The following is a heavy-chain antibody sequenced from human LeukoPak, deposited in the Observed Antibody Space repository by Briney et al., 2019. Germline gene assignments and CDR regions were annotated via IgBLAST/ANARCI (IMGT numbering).Heavy chain of an antibody. Sequence: GESLEISCKGSGYSFTSYWIGWVRQMPGKGLEWMGIIYPGDSDTRYSPSFQGQVTISADKSISTAYLQWSSLKASDTAMYYCARGYVPAARANWFDPWGQGTLVTVSS. CDR1: GYSFTSYW. J-gene: IGHJ5*02. V-gene: IGHV5-51*01. CDR2: IYPGDSDT. D-gene: IGHD2-2*01. CDR3: ARGYVPAARANWFDP.